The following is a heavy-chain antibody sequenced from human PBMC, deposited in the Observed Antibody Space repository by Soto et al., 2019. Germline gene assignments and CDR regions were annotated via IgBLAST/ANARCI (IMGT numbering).Heavy chain of an antibody. CDR3: AKDIGRLGFGAGY. Sequence: GGSLRLSCAASGFTFDDYAMHWVRQAPGKGLEWVSGISWNSGSIGYADSVKGRFTISRDNAKNSLYLQMNSLRAEDTALYYCAKDIGRLGFGAGYWGQGTLVTVSS. D-gene: IGHD3-10*01. J-gene: IGHJ4*02. V-gene: IGHV3-9*01. CDR1: GFTFDDYA. CDR2: ISWNSGSI.